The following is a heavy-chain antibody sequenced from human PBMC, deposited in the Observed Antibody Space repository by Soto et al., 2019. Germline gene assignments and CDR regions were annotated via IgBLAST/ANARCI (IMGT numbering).Heavy chain of an antibody. CDR3: ARSLDCSGGSCSFDY. CDR1: GGTFSSYA. V-gene: IGHV1-69*13. J-gene: IGHJ4*02. CDR2: IIPIFGTA. Sequence: SVKVSCKASGGTFSSYAISWVRQAPGQGLEWMGGIIPIFGTANYAQKFQGRVTITANESTSTAYMELSSLRSEDTAVYYCARSLDCSGGSCSFDYWGQGTLVTVSS. D-gene: IGHD2-15*01.